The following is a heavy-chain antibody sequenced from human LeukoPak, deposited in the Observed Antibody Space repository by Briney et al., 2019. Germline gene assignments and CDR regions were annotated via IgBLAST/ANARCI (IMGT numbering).Heavy chain of an antibody. D-gene: IGHD4-17*01. CDR2: ISYDGSNK. J-gene: IGHJ4*02. Sequence: GGSLKLSCEASGFTFSSYGMHWVRQAPGKGLEWVAVISYDGSNKYYADSVKGRFTISRDNSKNTLYLQMNSLRAEDTAVYYCARENGDFYYFDYWGQGTLVTVSS. CDR3: ARENGDFYYFDY. V-gene: IGHV3-30*03. CDR1: GFTFSSYG.